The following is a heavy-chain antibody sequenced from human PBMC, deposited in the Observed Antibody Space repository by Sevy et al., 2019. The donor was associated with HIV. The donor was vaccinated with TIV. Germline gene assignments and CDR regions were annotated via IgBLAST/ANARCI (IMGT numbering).Heavy chain of an antibody. V-gene: IGHV3-7*01. J-gene: IGHJ4*02. D-gene: IGHD3-22*01. CDR2: IKQDGSEK. Sequence: GGSLRLSCAASGFTFSSYWMSWVRQAPGKGLEWVANIKQDGSEKYYVDSVKGRFTIPRDNAQNSLYLQMNSLGAEDTAVYYCAREARLYDSSGYSTDYWGQGTLVTVSS. CDR3: AREARLYDSSGYSTDY. CDR1: GFTFSSYW.